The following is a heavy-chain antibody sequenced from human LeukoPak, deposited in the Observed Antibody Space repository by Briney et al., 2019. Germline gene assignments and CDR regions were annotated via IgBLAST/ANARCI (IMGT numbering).Heavy chain of an antibody. CDR2: ISGSGGST. V-gene: IGHV3-23*01. D-gene: IGHD5-12*01. Sequence: PGGSLRLSCAASGFTFSSYAMNWVRQAPGKGLEWVSGISGSGGSTYYADSVKGRFTISRDNSKSTLYLQMNSLRVEDTAVYYCARHIGYDFDYWGQGTLVTVSS. CDR1: GFTFSSYA. CDR3: ARHIGYDFDY. J-gene: IGHJ4*02.